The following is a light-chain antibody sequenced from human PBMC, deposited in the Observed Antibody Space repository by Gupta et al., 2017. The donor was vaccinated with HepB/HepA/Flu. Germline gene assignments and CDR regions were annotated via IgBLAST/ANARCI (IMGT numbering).Light chain of an antibody. CDR3: HHKHSSPLT. J-gene: IGKJ1*01. CDR2: WAS. V-gene: IGKV4-1*01. CDR1: QNILPHSLNKNY. Sequence: DIVMTQSPDSLAVSLGERATINCKSSQNILPHSLNKNYLAWYQQKPGQPPTLLMYWASSRQSGVPDRFSGRGSGTDFTLTIRSLQAEDVAVYSCHHKHSSPLTFGQGTKVEIK.